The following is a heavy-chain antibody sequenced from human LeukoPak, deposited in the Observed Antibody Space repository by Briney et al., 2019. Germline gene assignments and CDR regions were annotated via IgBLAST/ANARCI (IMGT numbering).Heavy chain of an antibody. V-gene: IGHV3-33*06. D-gene: IGHD3-22*01. CDR3: AKDRAHYYDSSGLNY. CDR1: GFTFSSYG. J-gene: IGHJ4*02. CDR2: IWYDGSNK. Sequence: GGSLRLSCAASGFTFSSYGMHWVRQAPGKGLEWVAGIWYDGSNKYYADSVKGRFTISRNNSKNTLYLQMNSLRAEDTAVYYCAKDRAHYYDSSGLNYWGQGTLVTVSS.